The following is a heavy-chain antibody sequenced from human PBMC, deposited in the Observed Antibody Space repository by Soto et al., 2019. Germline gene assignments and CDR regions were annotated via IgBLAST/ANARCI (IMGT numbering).Heavy chain of an antibody. CDR2: ISADNGNT. CDR3: ARYSSGWYLDY. J-gene: IGHJ4*02. CDR1: GYTFASYG. D-gene: IGHD6-19*01. V-gene: IGHV1-18*01. Sequence: QVQLVQSGAEVRMPGASVKVSCKASGYTFASYGISWVRQAPGQGLEWMGWISADNGNTNYARKFQGRVTMTTDTSTSTAYMELRSPKSDDTAVYYCARYSSGWYLDYWGQGTLVTVSS.